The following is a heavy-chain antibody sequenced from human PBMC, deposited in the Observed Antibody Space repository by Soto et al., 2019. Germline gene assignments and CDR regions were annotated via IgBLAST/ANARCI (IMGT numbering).Heavy chain of an antibody. CDR3: ARSYSSSWYFDY. D-gene: IGHD6-13*01. V-gene: IGHV4-31*11. CDR1: GGSFSGYY. Sequence: SETLSLTCAVYGGSFSGYYWSWIRQHPGKGLEWIGYIYYSGSTYYNPSLKSRVTISVDTSKNQFSLKLSSVTAADTAVYYCARSYSSSWYFDYWGQGTLVTVSS. CDR2: IYYSGST. J-gene: IGHJ4*02.